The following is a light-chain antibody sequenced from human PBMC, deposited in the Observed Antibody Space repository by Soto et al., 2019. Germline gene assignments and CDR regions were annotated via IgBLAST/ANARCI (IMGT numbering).Light chain of an antibody. CDR3: CSYAAGSTFV. V-gene: IGLV2-23*02. CDR1: SSDVGSFNL. Sequence: QSALTQPASVSGSPGQSITISCTGTSSDVGSFNLVSWYQQHPDKAPKLIIYGATKRPSGISDRFSGSKSGNTASLTISGLQTEDEADYYCCSYAAGSTFVFGGGTQLTVL. CDR2: GAT. J-gene: IGLJ2*01.